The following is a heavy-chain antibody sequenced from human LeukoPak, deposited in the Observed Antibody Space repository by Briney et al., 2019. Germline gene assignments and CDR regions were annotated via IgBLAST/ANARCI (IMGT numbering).Heavy chain of an antibody. CDR3: AKYIVVVPAAGAYFDY. J-gene: IGHJ4*02. D-gene: IGHD2-2*01. CDR2: ISGSSGST. Sequence: PGASLRLSCAASGFTFSTYAMSWVRQAPGKGLEWVSDISGSSGSTYYADSVEGRFTISRDNSKNTLYLQMNGLRAEDTAVYYCAKYIVVVPAAGAYFDYWGQGTLVTVSS. CDR1: GFTFSTYA. V-gene: IGHV3-23*01.